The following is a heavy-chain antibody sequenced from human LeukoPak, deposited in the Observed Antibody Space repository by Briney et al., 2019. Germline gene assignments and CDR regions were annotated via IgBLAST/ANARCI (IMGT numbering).Heavy chain of an antibody. CDR2: IYYSGST. D-gene: IGHD1-26*01. Sequence: PSETLSLTCTVSGGSISSSSYYWGWIRQPPGKGLEWIGSIYYSGSTYYNPSLKSRVTISVDTSKNQFSLKLSSVTAADTAVYYCARVRWELPHYFDYWGQGTLVTVSS. V-gene: IGHV4-39*07. CDR3: ARVRWELPHYFDY. CDR1: GGSISSSSYY. J-gene: IGHJ4*02.